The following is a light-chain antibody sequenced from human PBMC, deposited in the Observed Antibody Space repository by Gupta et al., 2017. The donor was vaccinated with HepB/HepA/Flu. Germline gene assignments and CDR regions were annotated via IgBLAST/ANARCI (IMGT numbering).Light chain of an antibody. Sequence: DIQMTQSPSSLSASVGDRVTISCRASQGITNYLAWFQQKAGKAPKTLIYGASTWQNGVPSRFSGSGSGTDFTLIISNLQPEDFATYYCQHKQSSPCTFGQGTQVEIK. CDR3: QHKQSSPCT. CDR1: QGITNY. J-gene: IGKJ5*01. CDR2: GAS. V-gene: IGKV1-16*01.